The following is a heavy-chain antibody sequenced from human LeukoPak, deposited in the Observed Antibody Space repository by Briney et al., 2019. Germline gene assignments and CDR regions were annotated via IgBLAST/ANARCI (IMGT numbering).Heavy chain of an antibody. CDR2: IIPIFGTA. J-gene: IGHJ6*03. V-gene: IGHV1-69*05. D-gene: IGHD6-6*01. Sequence: SVKVSCKASGGTFSSYAISWVRQAPGQGLEWMGGIIPIFGTANYAQKFQGRVTITTDESTSTAYMELSSLRSEDTAVYYCASLKYSSSSHPCYYYMDVWGKGTTVTVSS. CDR3: ASLKYSSSSHPCYYYMDV. CDR1: GGTFSSYA.